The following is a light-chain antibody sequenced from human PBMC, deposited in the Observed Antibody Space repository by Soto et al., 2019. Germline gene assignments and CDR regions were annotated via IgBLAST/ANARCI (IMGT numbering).Light chain of an antibody. CDR1: QTISSW. J-gene: IGKJ5*01. Sequence: DIQMTQSPSTLSGSVGDRVTITCRASQTISSWLAWYQQKPGKAPKLLIYKASTLKSGVPSRFSGSGSGTEFTLTISSLQPEDFATYYCQQIYSAPITFGQGTRLEI. V-gene: IGKV1-5*03. CDR3: QQIYSAPIT. CDR2: KAS.